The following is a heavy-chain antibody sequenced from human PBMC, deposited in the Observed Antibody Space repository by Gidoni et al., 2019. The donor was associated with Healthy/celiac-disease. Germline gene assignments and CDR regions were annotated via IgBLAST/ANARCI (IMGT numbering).Heavy chain of an antibody. Sequence: QVQLVQSGAEVKKPGASVKVSCKASGYTFTSYYMHWVRQAPGQGLEWMGIINPSGGSTSYAQKFQGRVTMTRDTSTSTVYMELSSLRSEDTAVYYCASALDSSGYYYGESWFDPWGQGTLVTVSS. CDR1: GYTFTSYY. D-gene: IGHD3-22*01. J-gene: IGHJ5*02. CDR3: ASALDSSGYYYGESWFDP. V-gene: IGHV1-46*01. CDR2: INPSGGST.